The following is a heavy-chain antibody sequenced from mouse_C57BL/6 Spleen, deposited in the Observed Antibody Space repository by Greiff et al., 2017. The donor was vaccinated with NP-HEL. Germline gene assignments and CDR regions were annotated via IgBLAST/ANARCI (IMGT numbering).Heavy chain of an antibody. V-gene: IGHV1-7*01. CDR2: INPSSGYT. CDR1: GYTFTSYW. CDR3: ARGAQATSDYAMDY. D-gene: IGHD3-2*02. Sequence: VQLLESGAELAKPGASVKLSCKASGYTFTSYWMHWVKQRPGQGLEWIGDINPSSGYTKYNQKFKDKATLTADKSSSTAYMQLSSLTYEDSAVYYCARGAQATSDYAMDYWGQGTSVTVSS. J-gene: IGHJ4*01.